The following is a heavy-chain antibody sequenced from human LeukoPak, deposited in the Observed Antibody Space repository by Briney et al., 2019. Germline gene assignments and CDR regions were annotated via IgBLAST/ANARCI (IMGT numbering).Heavy chain of an antibody. CDR3: AKGLHTSSWYGNWFDP. J-gene: IGHJ5*02. CDR1: GFSFSTFA. D-gene: IGHD2-15*01. Sequence: GRPLRLSCGASGFSFSTFAMHWVRQTPDKGLEWVAVISSDGSKEIYADPVKGRFTISRDNSKNTLYLRMNNLTPEDTAVYYCAKGLHTSSWYGNWFDPWGQGTLVTVSS. V-gene: IGHV3-30*18. CDR2: ISSDGSKE.